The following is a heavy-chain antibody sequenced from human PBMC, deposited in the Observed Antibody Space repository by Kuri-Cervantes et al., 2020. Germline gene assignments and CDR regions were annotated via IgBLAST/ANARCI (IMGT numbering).Heavy chain of an antibody. J-gene: IGHJ4*02. CDR1: GHSISSGYY. CDR2: IYHSGST. CDR3: ARGAYGDY. D-gene: IGHD5-12*01. V-gene: IGHV4-38-2*02. Sequence: SETLSLTCTVSGHSISSGYYWGWIRQPPGKGLEWIGSIYHSGSTYYNPSLKSRVTISVDTSKNQFSLKLSSVTAADTAVYYCARGAYGDYWGQGTLVTVSS.